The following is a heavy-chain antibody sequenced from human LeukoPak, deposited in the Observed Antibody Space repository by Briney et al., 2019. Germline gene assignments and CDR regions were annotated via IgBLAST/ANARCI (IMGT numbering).Heavy chain of an antibody. CDR3: ARDYDSSGFYDY. CDR2: ISSSGSHI. J-gene: IGHJ4*02. D-gene: IGHD3-22*01. Sequence: GGSLRLSCAASGFTFSFYSMNWVRQAPGKGLEWVSSISSSGSHIYYADSVKGRFTISRDNAKNSLYLQMNSLRAEDTAVYYCARDYDSSGFYDYWGQGTLVTVSS. V-gene: IGHV3-21*01. CDR1: GFTFSFYS.